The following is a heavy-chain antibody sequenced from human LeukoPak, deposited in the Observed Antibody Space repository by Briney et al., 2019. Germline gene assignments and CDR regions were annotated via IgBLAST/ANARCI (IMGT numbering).Heavy chain of an antibody. CDR3: ARELHTYDFWSGYPLGGRFDP. CDR2: IYYRGST. Sequence: SQTLSLTCAVAGGSISSGGYSWSWIRQPPGKGLEWIGYIYYRGSTYYNPSLKSRVTISVATSKNQFSLKLSSVTAADTAVYYCARELHTYDFWSGYPLGGRFDPWGQGTLVTVSS. D-gene: IGHD3-3*01. J-gene: IGHJ5*02. CDR1: GGSISSGGYS. V-gene: IGHV4-30-4*07.